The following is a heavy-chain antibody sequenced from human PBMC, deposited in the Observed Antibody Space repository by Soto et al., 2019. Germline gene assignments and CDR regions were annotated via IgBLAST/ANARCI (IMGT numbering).Heavy chain of an antibody. V-gene: IGHV3-21*01. D-gene: IGHD3-22*01. CDR3: ARGIYYDSSGYYPVAFDI. CDR1: GFTFSSYS. J-gene: IGHJ3*02. Sequence: GGSLRLSCAASGFTFSSYSMNWVRQAPGKGLEWVSSISSSSSYIYYADSVKGRFTISRDNAKNSLYLQMNSLRAEDTAVYYCARGIYYDSSGYYPVAFDIWGQGTMVT. CDR2: ISSSSSYI.